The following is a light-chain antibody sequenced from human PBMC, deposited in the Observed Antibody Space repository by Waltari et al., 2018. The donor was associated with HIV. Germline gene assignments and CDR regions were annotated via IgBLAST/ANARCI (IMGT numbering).Light chain of an antibody. V-gene: IGKV3-15*01. CDR2: GAS. CDR1: QSVSSN. J-gene: IGKJ2*01. CDR3: QQYNNWPYT. Sequence: EIVMTQSPATLSVSPGERATLSCRASQSVSSNLAWYQQKPGQPPRLLIYGASTRATGIPARFSGSGSGTEFTLTISSLQSEDFAVYYCQQYNNWPYTFGQGTKLEIK.